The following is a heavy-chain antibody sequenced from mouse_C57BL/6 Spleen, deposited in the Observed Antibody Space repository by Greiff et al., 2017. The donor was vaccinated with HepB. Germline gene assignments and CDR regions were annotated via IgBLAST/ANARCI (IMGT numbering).Heavy chain of an antibody. CDR3: TNYGISDWYFDV. V-gene: IGHV14-4*01. CDR2: IDPENGDT. J-gene: IGHJ1*03. CDR1: GFNIKDDY. Sequence: EVQLVESGAELVRPGASVKLSCTASGFNIKDDYMHWVKQRPEQGLEWIGWIDPENGDTEYASKFQGKATITADTSSNTAYLQLSSLTSEDTAVYYCTNYGISDWYFDVWGTGTTVTVSS. D-gene: IGHD1-1*01.